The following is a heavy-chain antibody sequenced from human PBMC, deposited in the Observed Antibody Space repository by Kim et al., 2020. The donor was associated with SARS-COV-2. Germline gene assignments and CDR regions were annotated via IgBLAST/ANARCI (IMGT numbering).Heavy chain of an antibody. V-gene: IGHV5-10-1*01. CDR1: GYSFTSYW. Sequence: GESLKISCKGSGYSFTSYWISWVRQMPGKGLEWMGRIDPSDSYTNYSPSFQGHVTISADKSISTAYLQWSSLKASDTAMYYCARHDSGSYWHTYWYFDLWGRGTLVTVSS. CDR2: IDPSDSYT. J-gene: IGHJ2*01. D-gene: IGHD1-26*01. CDR3: ARHDSGSYWHTYWYFDL.